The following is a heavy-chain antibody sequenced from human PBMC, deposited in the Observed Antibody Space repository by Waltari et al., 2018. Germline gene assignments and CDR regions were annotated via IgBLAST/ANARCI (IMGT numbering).Heavy chain of an antibody. Sequence: QVQLVQSGAEVKKPGSSVKVSCKASGGTFRSYAISWVRPAPGPGLGWMGGIIPIFGTANYAQKFQGRVTITADESTSTAYMELSSLRSEDTAVYYCARDGGRSREDWNYVGDAFDIWGQGTMVTVSS. D-gene: IGHD1-7*01. J-gene: IGHJ3*02. CDR1: GGTFRSYA. V-gene: IGHV1-69*01. CDR3: ARDGGRSREDWNYVGDAFDI. CDR2: IIPIFGTA.